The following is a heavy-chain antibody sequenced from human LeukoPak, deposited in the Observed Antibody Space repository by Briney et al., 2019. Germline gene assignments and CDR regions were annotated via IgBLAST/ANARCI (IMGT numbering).Heavy chain of an antibody. CDR3: ARSRGYSSSWGYFDY. CDR2: INHSGST. CDR1: GGSFSGYY. J-gene: IGHJ4*02. Sequence: SETLSLTCAVYGGSFSGYYWSWIRQPPGKGLEWIGEINHSGSTNYNPSLKSRVTISVDTSKNQFPLKLSSVTAADTAVYYCARSRGYSSSWGYFDYWGQGTLVTVSS. V-gene: IGHV4-34*01. D-gene: IGHD6-13*01.